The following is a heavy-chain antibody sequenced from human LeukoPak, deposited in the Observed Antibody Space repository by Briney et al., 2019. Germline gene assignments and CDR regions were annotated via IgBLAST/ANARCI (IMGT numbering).Heavy chain of an antibody. D-gene: IGHD6-13*01. CDR3: ARREGYSSSWGSYNWFDP. J-gene: IGHJ5*02. V-gene: IGHV4-39*01. CDR2: IYYSGST. Sequence: SETLSLTCTVSGGSISSSSYYWGWIRQPPGKGLEWIGSIYYSGSTYYNPSLKSRVTISVDTSKNQFSLKLSSVTAADTAVYYCARREGYSSSWGSYNWFDPWGQGTLVTVSS. CDR1: GGSISSSSYY.